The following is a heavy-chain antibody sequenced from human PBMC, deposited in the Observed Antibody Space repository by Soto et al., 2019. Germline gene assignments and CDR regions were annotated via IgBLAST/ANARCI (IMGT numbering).Heavy chain of an antibody. D-gene: IGHD3-16*01. Sequence: GGSLRLSCAASGFTFSSYWMSWVRQAPGKGLEWVANIKQDGSHKFYADSVKGRFTISRDNARNSLYLQMSSLRDEDTALYYCVKDFGAGDFYALDVWGQGTTVTVSS. CDR3: VKDFGAGDFYALDV. V-gene: IGHV3-7*03. J-gene: IGHJ6*02. CDR1: GFTFSSYW. CDR2: IKQDGSHK.